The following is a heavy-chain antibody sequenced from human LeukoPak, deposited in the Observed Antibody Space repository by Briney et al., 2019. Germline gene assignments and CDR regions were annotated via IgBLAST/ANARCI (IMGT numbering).Heavy chain of an antibody. J-gene: IGHJ5*02. V-gene: IGHV5-51*01. CDR2: LYPGDSDT. CDR1: EYSFPNYC. D-gene: IGHD3-10*01. CDR3: ARGGYYGSGNDFRFDP. Sequence: GESLKISCKHSEYSFPNYCIGWVRQMPGKGLEWMGILYPGDSDTRYSPSFQGQVTISADKSIGTAYLQWTSLKASDTAMYYCARGGYYGSGNDFRFDPWGQGTLVTVSS.